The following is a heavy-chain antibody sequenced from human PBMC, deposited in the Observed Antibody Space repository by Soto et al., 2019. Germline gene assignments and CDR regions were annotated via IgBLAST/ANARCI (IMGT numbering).Heavy chain of an antibody. CDR2: IIPILGIA. CDR3: ASTWDGTPNDY. Sequence: QVQLVQSGAEVKKPGSSVKVSCKASGGTFSSYTISWVRQAPGQGLEWMGRIIPILGIANYAQKFQGRVTITADKSTSTAYMELSSLRSEDTAVYYCASTWDGTPNDYWGQGTLVTVSS. CDR1: GGTFSSYT. V-gene: IGHV1-69*02. J-gene: IGHJ4*02. D-gene: IGHD1-26*01.